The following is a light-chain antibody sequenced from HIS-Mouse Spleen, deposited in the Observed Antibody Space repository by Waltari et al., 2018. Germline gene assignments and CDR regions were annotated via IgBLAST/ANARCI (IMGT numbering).Light chain of an antibody. CDR2: GNS. CDR3: QSYDSSRSGSV. J-gene: IGLJ2*01. V-gene: IGLV1-40*01. Sequence: QSVLTQPPSVSGAPGQRVTISCTGSSSNIGAGYDVHWYQQLPGTAPKLLIYGNSDRPSGVPDRFSGSKSGNSASLAITGLQAEDEADYYCQSYDSSRSGSVFGGGTKLTVL. CDR1: SSNIGAGYD.